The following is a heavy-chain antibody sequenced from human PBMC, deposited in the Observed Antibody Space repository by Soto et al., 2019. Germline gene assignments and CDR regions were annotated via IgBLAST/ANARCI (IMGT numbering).Heavy chain of an antibody. CDR1: GFTFSNAW. CDR2: IKSKTDGGTT. J-gene: IGHJ6*02. Sequence: GGSLRLSCAASGFTFSNAWMSWVRQAPGKGLEWVGRIKSKTDGGTTDYAAPVKGRFTISRDDSKNTLYLQMNSLKTEDTAVYYCTTAYYGSGSYWPIYYYYGMDVWGQGATVTVSS. V-gene: IGHV3-15*01. D-gene: IGHD3-10*01. CDR3: TTAYYGSGSYWPIYYYYGMDV.